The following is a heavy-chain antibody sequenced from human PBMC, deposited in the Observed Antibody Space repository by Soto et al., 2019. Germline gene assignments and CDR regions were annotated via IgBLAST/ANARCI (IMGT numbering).Heavy chain of an antibody. J-gene: IGHJ6*03. V-gene: IGHV4-59*01. D-gene: IGHD2-2*01. Sequence: QVQLQESGPGLVKPSETLSLTCTVSGGSINSYYWSWIRQPPGKRLEWIGYVHYGGNTNYNPSLKSRVTISVDTSKKQFSLNLNSVTAADTAVYFCVREVPFPGETAYYYMDVWGKGTTVAVSS. CDR2: VHYGGNT. CDR1: GGSINSYY. CDR3: VREVPFPGETAYYYMDV.